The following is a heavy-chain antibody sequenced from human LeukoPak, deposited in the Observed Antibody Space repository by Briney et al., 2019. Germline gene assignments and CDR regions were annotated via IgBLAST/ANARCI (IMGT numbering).Heavy chain of an antibody. CDR2: ISGSGGST. D-gene: IGHD4-23*01. Sequence: PGGSLRLSCAASGFTFSSYAMSWVLQAPGKGREWVSAISGSGGSTYYADSVKGRFTISRDNSKTTLYLQMNSLRAEDTAVYYCANLVRLYNYFDYWGQGTLVTVSS. CDR3: ANLVRLYNYFDY. V-gene: IGHV3-23*01. CDR1: GFTFSSYA. J-gene: IGHJ4*02.